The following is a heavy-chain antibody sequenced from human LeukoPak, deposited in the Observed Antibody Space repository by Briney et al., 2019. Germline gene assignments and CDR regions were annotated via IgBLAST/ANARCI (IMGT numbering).Heavy chain of an antibody. CDR3: ARESSGWLQLFDY. Sequence: RPGGSLRLSCAASGFTFSSYAMSWVRQAPGKGLEWVSAISGSGGTTNYADSVKGRFTISRDNSKNTVYLQMNSLRAEDTAVYYCARESSGWLQLFDYWGQGTLVTVSS. D-gene: IGHD5-24*01. V-gene: IGHV3-23*01. J-gene: IGHJ4*02. CDR1: GFTFSSYA. CDR2: ISGSGGTT.